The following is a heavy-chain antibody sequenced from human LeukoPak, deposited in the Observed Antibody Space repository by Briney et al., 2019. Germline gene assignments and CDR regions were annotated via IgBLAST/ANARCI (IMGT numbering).Heavy chain of an antibody. CDR3: ARTPNGVYRS. D-gene: IGHD3-10*01. J-gene: IGHJ5*02. CDR2: IYSGGST. Sequence: GGSLRLSCAVSGFTVSSNYMSWVRQAPGKGLEWVSVIYSGGSTYYADSVKGRFTISRDNSKNTLYLQMNSLRAEDTAVYYCARTPNGVYRSWGQGTLVTVSS. V-gene: IGHV3-66*01. CDR1: GFTVSSNY.